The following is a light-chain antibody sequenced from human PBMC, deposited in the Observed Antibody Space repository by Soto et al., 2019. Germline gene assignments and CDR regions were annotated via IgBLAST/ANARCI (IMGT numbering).Light chain of an antibody. CDR1: QSVSSY. CDR3: QQRSYWPLT. CDR2: DAS. V-gene: IGKV3-11*01. J-gene: IGKJ4*01. Sequence: PGERATLSCRASQSVSSYFAWYQQKPGQAPRLLIYDASTRAAGIPARFSGSGSGTDFTLTISSLEPEDFAVYYCQQRSYWPLTFGGGTKVEIK.